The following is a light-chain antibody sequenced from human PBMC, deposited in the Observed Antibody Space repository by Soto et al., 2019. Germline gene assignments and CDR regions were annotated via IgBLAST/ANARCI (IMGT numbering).Light chain of an antibody. CDR1: ALPKQY. V-gene: IGLV3-25*03. CDR2: KDS. CDR3: QSADSSGTYDV. J-gene: IGLJ1*01. Sequence: SYELTQPPSVSVSPGQTARITCSGDALPKQYAYWYQQKPGQAPVLVIYKDSERPSGIPERFSGSSSGTTVTLTISGVQAEDEAAYYCQSADSSGTYDVFGTGTKVTVL.